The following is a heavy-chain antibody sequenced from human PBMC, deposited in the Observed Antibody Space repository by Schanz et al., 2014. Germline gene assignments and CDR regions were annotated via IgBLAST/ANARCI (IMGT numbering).Heavy chain of an antibody. CDR1: GYTFTDYY. CDR3: AREGTVIRGLSGWFDP. Sequence: QVQLVQSGAEVKKLGASVKVSCKASGYTFTDYYMHWVRQAPGQGLEWMGRINPNSGGTNYAQKLQGRVTMTRDTSISTVYMELSRLRSDDTAVYYCAREGTVIRGLSGWFDPWGQGTLVTVSS. V-gene: IGHV1-2*06. J-gene: IGHJ5*02. CDR2: INPNSGGT. D-gene: IGHD3-10*01.